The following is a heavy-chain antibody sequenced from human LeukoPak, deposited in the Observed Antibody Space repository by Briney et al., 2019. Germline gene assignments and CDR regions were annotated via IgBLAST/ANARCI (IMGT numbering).Heavy chain of an antibody. CDR1: GGSFSGYY. CDR3: ARSLSQLWPGIDY. CDR2: INHSGST. Sequence: PSETLSLTCAVYGGSFSGYYWSWIRQPPGKGLEWIGEINHSGSTNYNPSLKSRVTISADTSKNQFSLKLSSVTAADTAVYYCARSLSQLWPGIDYWGQGTLVTVSS. D-gene: IGHD5-18*01. V-gene: IGHV4-34*01. J-gene: IGHJ4*02.